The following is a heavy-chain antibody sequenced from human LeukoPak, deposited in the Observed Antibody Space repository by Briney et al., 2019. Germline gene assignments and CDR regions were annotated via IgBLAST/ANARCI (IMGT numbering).Heavy chain of an antibody. Sequence: ASVKVSCKASGYTFTSYGISWVRQAPGQGLEWMGWISAYNGNTNYAQKFQGRVTITADESTSTAYMELSSLRSEDTAVYYCARDLAARPLSNWFDPWGQGTLVTVSS. J-gene: IGHJ5*02. CDR2: ISAYNGNT. D-gene: IGHD6-6*01. CDR1: GYTFTSYG. CDR3: ARDLAARPLSNWFDP. V-gene: IGHV1-18*01.